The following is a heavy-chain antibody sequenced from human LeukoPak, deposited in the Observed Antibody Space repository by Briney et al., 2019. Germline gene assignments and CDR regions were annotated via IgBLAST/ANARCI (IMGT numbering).Heavy chain of an antibody. Sequence: SETLSLTCTVSGGSISSGDYYWTWIRQPPGKGLEWIGYIYYSGSTYYNPSLKSRVSISVDTSKNHFSLKLSSVTGADTAVYYCARVKSGTVTEPDFDYWGQGTLVTVSS. D-gene: IGHD4-17*01. V-gene: IGHV4-30-4*01. CDR2: IYYSGST. J-gene: IGHJ4*02. CDR1: GGSISSGDYY. CDR3: ARVKSGTVTEPDFDY.